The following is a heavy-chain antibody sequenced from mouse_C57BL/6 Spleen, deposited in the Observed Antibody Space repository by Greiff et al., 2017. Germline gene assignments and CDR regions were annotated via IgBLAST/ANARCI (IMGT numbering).Heavy chain of an antibody. CDR1: GFSLSTSGMG. CDR2: IYWDDDK. CDR3: ARREDSSGYWGFAY. Sequence: QVTLKESGPGILQSSQTLSLTCSFSGFSLSTSGMGVSWIRQPSGKGLEWLAHIYWDDDKRYNPSLKSRLTISKDTSRNQVFLKITSVDTADTATYYCARREDSSGYWGFAYWGQGTLVTVSA. D-gene: IGHD3-2*02. V-gene: IGHV8-12*01. J-gene: IGHJ3*01.